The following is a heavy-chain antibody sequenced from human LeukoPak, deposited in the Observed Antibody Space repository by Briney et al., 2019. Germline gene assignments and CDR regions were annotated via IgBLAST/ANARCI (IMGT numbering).Heavy chain of an antibody. CDR2: IYSGGST. CDR1: GFTVSSNY. V-gene: IGHV3-66*02. CDR3: ARDPSWPYYFDY. D-gene: IGHD6-13*01. Sequence: GGSLRLYCAASGFTVSSNYMSWVRQAPGKGLEWVSVIYSGGSTYYADPVKGRFTISRDNSKNTLYLQMNSLRAEDTAVYYCARDPSWPYYFDYWGQGTLVTVSS. J-gene: IGHJ4*02.